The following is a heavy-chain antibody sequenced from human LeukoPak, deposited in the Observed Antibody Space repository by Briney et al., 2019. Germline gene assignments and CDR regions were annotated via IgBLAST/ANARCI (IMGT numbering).Heavy chain of an antibody. CDR3: AKEGSGWYYLDY. Sequence: GGSLRLSCVASGFSFASYDIHWVRQAPAKGLEWVTCIESDGSKEYYADSVKGRFTISRDNSMNTVNVQMNSLRPEDTAVYYCAKEGSGWYYLDYWGQGTVVTVSA. V-gene: IGHV3-30*02. CDR2: IESDGSKE. J-gene: IGHJ4*02. D-gene: IGHD6-19*01. CDR1: GFSFASYD.